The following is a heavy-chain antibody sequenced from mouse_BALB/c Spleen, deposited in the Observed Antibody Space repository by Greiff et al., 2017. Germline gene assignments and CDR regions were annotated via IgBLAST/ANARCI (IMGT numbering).Heavy chain of an antibody. D-gene: IGHD1-1*01. J-gene: IGHJ4*01. V-gene: IGHV5-6-4*01. CDR1: GFTFSSYT. CDR3: TRDYYGSSYGSYAMDY. CDR2: ISSGGSYT. Sequence: EVMLVESGGGLVKPGGSLKLSCAASGFTFSSYTMSWVRQTPEKRLEWVATISSGGSYTYYPDSVKGRFTISRDNAKNTLYLQMSSLKSEDTAMYYCTRDYYGSSYGSYAMDYWGQGTSVTVSS.